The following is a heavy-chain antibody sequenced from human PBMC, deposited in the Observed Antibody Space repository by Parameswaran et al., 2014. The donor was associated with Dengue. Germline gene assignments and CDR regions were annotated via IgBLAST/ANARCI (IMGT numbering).Heavy chain of an antibody. CDR3: ATRGDQLLYADYYYGMDV. J-gene: IGHJ6*02. CDR2: IKQDGSEK. V-gene: IGHV3-7*01. D-gene: IGHD2-2*02. Sequence: WIRQPPGKGLEWVANIKQDGSEKYYVDSVKGRFTISRDNAKNSLYLQMNSLRAEDTAVYYCATRGDQLLYADYYYGMDVVGPRDHGHRLL.